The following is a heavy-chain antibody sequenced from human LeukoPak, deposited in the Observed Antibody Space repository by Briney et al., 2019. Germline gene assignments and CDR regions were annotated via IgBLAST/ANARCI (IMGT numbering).Heavy chain of an antibody. V-gene: IGHV3-30*01. CDR3: ARDGDKYYYDSSGYYYEY. D-gene: IGHD3-22*01. CDR1: GFTFSSYA. J-gene: IGHJ4*02. Sequence: GRSLRLSCAASGFTFSSYAMHWLRQAPGMGLEGVAVISYDGSNKYYADSVKGRFTISRDNTKNTLYLQMNSLRAEDTAVYYCARDGDKYYYDSSGYYYEYWGQGTLVTVSS. CDR2: ISYDGSNK.